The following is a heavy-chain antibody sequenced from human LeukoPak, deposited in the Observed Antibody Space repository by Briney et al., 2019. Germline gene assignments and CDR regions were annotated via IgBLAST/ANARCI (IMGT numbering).Heavy chain of an antibody. CDR1: GYSISSGYY. V-gene: IGHV4-38-2*02. CDR3: ANRGSSWYWGYWFDP. CDR2: IYHSGST. J-gene: IGHJ5*02. D-gene: IGHD6-13*01. Sequence: SETLSLTCTVSGYSISSGYYWGWIRQPPGKGLEWIGSIYHSGSTYYNPSLKGRVTISVDTSKNQFSLKLSSVTAADTAVYYCANRGSSWYWGYWFDPWGQGTLVTVSS.